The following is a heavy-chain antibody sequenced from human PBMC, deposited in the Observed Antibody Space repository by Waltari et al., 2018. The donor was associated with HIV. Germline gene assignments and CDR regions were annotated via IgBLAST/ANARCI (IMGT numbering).Heavy chain of an antibody. CDR3: ARDRETGDTPYGYWYFDL. D-gene: IGHD7-27*01. CDR1: GGPLSSYY. V-gene: IGHV4-59*01. CDR2: IYYSGST. Sequence: QVQLQESGPGLVKPSETLSLTCTVSGGPLSSYYWSWHRQPPGKGLEWIGYIYYSGSTNYNPSLKSRVTISVDTSKNQFSLKLSSVTAADTAVYYCARDRETGDTPYGYWYFDLWGRGTLVTVSS. J-gene: IGHJ2*01.